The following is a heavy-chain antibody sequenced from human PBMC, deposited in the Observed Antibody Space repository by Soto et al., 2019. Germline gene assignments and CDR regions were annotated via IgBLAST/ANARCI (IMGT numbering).Heavy chain of an antibody. D-gene: IGHD3-10*01. J-gene: IGHJ4*02. Sequence: PGGSLILSCAASGFTVSSNYMSWVRQAPGKGLEWVSVIYSGGSTYYADSVKGRFTISRDNSKNTLYLQMNSLRAEDTAVYYCATETGSYTSSYFDYWGQGTLVTVSS. CDR3: ATETGSYTSSYFDY. CDR2: IYSGGST. CDR1: GFTVSSNY. V-gene: IGHV3-53*01.